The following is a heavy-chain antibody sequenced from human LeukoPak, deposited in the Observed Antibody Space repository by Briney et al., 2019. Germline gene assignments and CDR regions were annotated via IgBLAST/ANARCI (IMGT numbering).Heavy chain of an antibody. CDR1: GFTFSNYA. V-gene: IGHV3-23*01. CDR3: ARARNWNYQTPFDY. J-gene: IGHJ4*02. Sequence: GGSLRLSCAASGFTFSNYAMSWVRQAPGKGLEWVSAISGSGDSTYYADSVKGRFTISRDNSKNTLYLQMNSLRAEDTALYYCARARNWNYQTPFDYWGQGTLVTVSS. CDR2: ISGSGDST. D-gene: IGHD1-7*01.